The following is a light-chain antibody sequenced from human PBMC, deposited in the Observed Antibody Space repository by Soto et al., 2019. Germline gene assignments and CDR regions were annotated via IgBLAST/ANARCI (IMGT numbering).Light chain of an antibody. CDR1: QSVSSN. V-gene: IGKV3-15*01. Sequence: EIVMTQSPATLSVSPGERATLSCRASQSVSSNLAWYQQKPGQAPRLLIYGASTRATGIPARFSGSGSGTEFSLTISSLHSEDFAVYYCHQYNNWPFAFGHGTKVDIK. CDR3: HQYNNWPFA. J-gene: IGKJ3*01. CDR2: GAS.